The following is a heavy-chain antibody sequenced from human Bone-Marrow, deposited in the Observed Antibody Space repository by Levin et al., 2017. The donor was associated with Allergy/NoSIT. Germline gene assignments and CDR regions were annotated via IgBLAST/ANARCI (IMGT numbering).Heavy chain of an antibody. D-gene: IGHD3-3*01. V-gene: IGHV3-74*01. CDR1: GFTFSSHL. Sequence: GGSLRLSCVASGFTFSSHLMHWVRQVPGKGPVWVSRINRDGTDTSYADSAKGRFTISRDNAKNTVYLQMNSLRVEDTAVYYCARVRERVRSINDAFDLWGQGTMVTVSS. CDR2: INRDGTDT. J-gene: IGHJ3*01. CDR3: ARVRERVRSINDAFDL.